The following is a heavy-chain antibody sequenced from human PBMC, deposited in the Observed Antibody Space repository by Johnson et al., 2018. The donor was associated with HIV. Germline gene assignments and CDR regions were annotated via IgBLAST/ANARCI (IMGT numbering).Heavy chain of an antibody. Sequence: QVQVLESGGGVVQPGRSLRLSCAASGFTFSSYALHWVRQAPGKGLEWVAVISYDGSSKYYADSVKGRFTISRDNSKNTLYLQMNSLRVEDTAVYYCAKDRGSPGIPAAFDIWGQGTIVTVSS. J-gene: IGHJ3*02. CDR2: ISYDGSSK. CDR1: GFTFSSYA. CDR3: AKDRGSPGIPAAFDI. V-gene: IGHV3-30*04. D-gene: IGHD1-26*01.